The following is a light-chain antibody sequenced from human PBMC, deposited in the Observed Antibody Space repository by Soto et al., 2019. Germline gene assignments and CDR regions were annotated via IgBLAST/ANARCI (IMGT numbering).Light chain of an antibody. Sequence: QSVLTQPASVSGSPGQSITISCTGTSSDVGGYNYVSWYQQHPGRDPKLIIYDVTNRPSGISNRFPGSKSGNTASLTISGLQTEDEADYYCISFTSRHIYVFGTGTKVTVL. CDR1: SSDVGGYNY. CDR2: DVT. V-gene: IGLV2-14*03. CDR3: ISFTSRHIYV. J-gene: IGLJ1*01.